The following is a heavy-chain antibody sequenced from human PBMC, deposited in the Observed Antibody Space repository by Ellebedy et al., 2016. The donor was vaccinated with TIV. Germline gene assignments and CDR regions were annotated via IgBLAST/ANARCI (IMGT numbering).Heavy chain of an antibody. CDR1: GYTFTSHY. CDR3: ARDSRQWLEEYYYDY. CDR2: INPSSGST. J-gene: IGHJ4*02. Sequence: AASVKVSCKASGYTFTSHYMHWVRQAPGQGLEWMGVINPSSGSTNYTQKFQGRLTMTRNTSTSTVYMELSRLKSDDTAVFYCARDSRQWLEEYYYDYWGQGTLVIVSS. V-gene: IGHV1-46*01. D-gene: IGHD6-19*01.